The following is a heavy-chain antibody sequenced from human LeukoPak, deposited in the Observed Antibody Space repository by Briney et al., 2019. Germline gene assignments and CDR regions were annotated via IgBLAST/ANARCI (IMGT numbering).Heavy chain of an antibody. Sequence: GSLRLSCAASGFTFSSYSMSWVRQAPGKGLEWVSYISSSSSTIYYADSVKGRFTISRDNAKSSLYLQMNSLRAEDTAVYYCARAGITTTGPLFQHWGQGTLVTVSS. CDR2: ISSSSSTI. CDR1: GFTFSSYS. D-gene: IGHD6-13*01. J-gene: IGHJ1*01. CDR3: ARAGITTTGPLFQH. V-gene: IGHV3-48*01.